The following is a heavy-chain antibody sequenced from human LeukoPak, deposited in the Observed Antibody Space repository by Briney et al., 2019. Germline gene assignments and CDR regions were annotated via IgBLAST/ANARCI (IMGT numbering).Heavy chain of an antibody. J-gene: IGHJ3*02. CDR2: IYYSGST. V-gene: IGHV4-31*03. D-gene: IGHD2-2*01. Sequence: SETLSLTCTVSGGSISSGGYDWRWLRQHPGKGVEWIGYIYYSGSTYYNPSLKSRVTVSVDTSKNQFSLKLSSVTAADTAVYYCARNPYCSSTSCYWEDAFDIWGQGTMVTVSS. CDR1: GGSISSGGYD. CDR3: ARNPYCSSTSCYWEDAFDI.